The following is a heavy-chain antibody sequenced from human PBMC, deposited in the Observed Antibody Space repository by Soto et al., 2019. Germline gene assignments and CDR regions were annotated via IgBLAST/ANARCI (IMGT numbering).Heavy chain of an antibody. V-gene: IGHV4-61*01. D-gene: IGHD4-17*01. CDR2: LYYSGST. CDR1: GGSVSSGSYY. CDR3: AGRVRAGAGLLDY. J-gene: IGHJ4*02. Sequence: PSENLSLTCTVSGGSVSSGSYYWSWIRQPPVKGLEWIGYLYYSGSTTYNPSLKSRVTISVDTSKNQFSLKLSSVTAADTAVYYCAGRVRAGAGLLDYWGQGTLVTAST.